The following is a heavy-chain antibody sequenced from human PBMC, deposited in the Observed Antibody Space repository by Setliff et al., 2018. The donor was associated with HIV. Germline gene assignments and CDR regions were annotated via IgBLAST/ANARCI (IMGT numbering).Heavy chain of an antibody. CDR1: RFIFEDYG. V-gene: IGHV3-30*02. CDR3: AKDALALRASALGATSASDI. J-gene: IGHJ3*02. CDR2: IRYDGSNV. Sequence: GGSLRLSCATSRFIFEDYGMNWVRQAPGKGLEWVAFIRYDGSNVHYADSVKGRFTISRDNSKNTLYLQMNSLRPEDTAVYYCAKDALALRASALGATSASDIWGQGTMVTVSS. D-gene: IGHD1-26*01.